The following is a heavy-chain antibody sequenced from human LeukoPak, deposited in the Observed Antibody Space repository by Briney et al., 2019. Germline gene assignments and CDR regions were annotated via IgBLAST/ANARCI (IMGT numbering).Heavy chain of an antibody. V-gene: IGHV4-34*01. CDR3: ARAANAWYYFDY. J-gene: IGHJ4*02. D-gene: IGHD2-2*01. CDR2: INHSGST. CDR1: GGSFSGYY. Sequence: SGTLSLTCAVYGGSFSGYYWSWIRQPPGKGLEWIGEINHSGSTNYNPSLKSRVTISVDTSKNQFSLKLTSVSAADTAVYFCARAANAWYYFDYGGQGTLVTVSS.